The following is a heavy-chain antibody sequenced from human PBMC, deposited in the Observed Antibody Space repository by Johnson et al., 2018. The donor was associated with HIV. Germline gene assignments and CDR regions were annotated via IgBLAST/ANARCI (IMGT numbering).Heavy chain of an antibody. CDR2: IGTAGDT. V-gene: IGHV3-13*01. J-gene: IGHJ3*02. CDR3: ARARRYSSSWPDAFDI. CDR1: GFTFSSYD. D-gene: IGHD6-13*01. Sequence: AQLVESGGGVAQPGGSLRLSCAASGFTFSSYDMHWVRQAPGTGPELVSAIGTAGDTYYPGPVKGRLTISRENAKNSLYLQMNSLRAGDTAVYYCARARRYSSSWPDAFDIWGQGTMVTVSS.